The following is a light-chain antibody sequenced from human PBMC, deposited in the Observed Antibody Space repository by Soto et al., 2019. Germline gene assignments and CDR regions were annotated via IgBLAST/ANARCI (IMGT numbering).Light chain of an antibody. CDR1: QTVTSNY. V-gene: IGKV3-20*01. CDR2: GAS. Sequence: EVVLTQSPGTLSLSPGERATLSCRASQTVTSNYLAWYQQKPGQAPRLLIYGASSRATDIPHRFSGSGSGTDFTLTISRLEPEDFAVFYCQQYGTLPWTFGQGTKVDIK. CDR3: QQYGTLPWT. J-gene: IGKJ1*01.